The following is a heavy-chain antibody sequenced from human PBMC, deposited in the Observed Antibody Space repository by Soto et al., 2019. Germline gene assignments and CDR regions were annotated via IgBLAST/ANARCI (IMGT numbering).Heavy chain of an antibody. D-gene: IGHD6-19*01. CDR1: GFTFSNYD. CDR3: AKDPSSGYYYFAS. V-gene: IGHV3-23*01. CDR2: ISGGGGGT. Sequence: EVHLLESGGGLVQPGGSLRLSCAASGFTFSNYDMSWVRQAPGKGLEWVSTISGGGGGTYYAGSVKGRFTISRDNSKNTLYLEMNSLRVEDTAVYYCAKDPSSGYYYFASWGQGTLVTVSS. J-gene: IGHJ4*02.